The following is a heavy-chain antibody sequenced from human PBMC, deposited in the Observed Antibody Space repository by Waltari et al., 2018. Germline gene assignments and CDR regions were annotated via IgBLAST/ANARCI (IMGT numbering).Heavy chain of an antibody. D-gene: IGHD7-27*01. CDR1: GGSISRGSYY. CDR2: IYTSGST. J-gene: IGHJ4*02. V-gene: IGHV4-61*02. CDR3: ARGANRAIVNL. Sequence: QVQLQESGPGLVKPSQTLSLTCTVSGGSISRGSYYWSWIRQPAGKGLEWIGRIYTSGSTNYNPSLKSRVTISVDTSKNQFSLKLSSVTAADTAVYYCARGANRAIVNLWGQGTLVTVSS.